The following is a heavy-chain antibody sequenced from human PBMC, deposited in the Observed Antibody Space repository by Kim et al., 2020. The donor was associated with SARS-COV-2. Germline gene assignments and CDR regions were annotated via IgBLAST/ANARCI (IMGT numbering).Heavy chain of an antibody. CDR2: ISAYNGNT. V-gene: IGHV1-18*01. D-gene: IGHD3-10*01. J-gene: IGHJ6*02. Sequence: ASVKVSCKASGYTFTSYGISWVRQAPGQGLEGMGWISAYNGNTNYAQKLQGRVTMTTDTSTSTAYMELRSLRSDDTAVYYCARECSSYGSGSYISYYYYYYGMDVWGQGTTVTVSS. CDR3: ARECSSYGSGSYISYYYYYYGMDV. CDR1: GYTFTSYG.